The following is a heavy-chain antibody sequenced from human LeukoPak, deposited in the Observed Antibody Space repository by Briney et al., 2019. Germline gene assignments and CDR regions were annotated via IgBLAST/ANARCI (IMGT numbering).Heavy chain of an antibody. CDR1: GFTVSSNY. CDR2: IYSGGST. V-gene: IGHV3-66*01. CDR3: ARVRVSSRSWYN. Sequence: GGSLRLSCAASGFTVSSNYMSWVRQAPGKGLEWVSVIYSGGSTYYADSVKGRFTISRDNSKNTLYLQMNSLRAEDTAVYYCARVRVSSRSWYNWGQGTLVTVSS. D-gene: IGHD6-13*01. J-gene: IGHJ4*02.